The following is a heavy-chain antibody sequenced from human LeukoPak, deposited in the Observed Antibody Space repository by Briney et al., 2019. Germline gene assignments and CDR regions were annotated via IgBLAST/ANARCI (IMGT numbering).Heavy chain of an antibody. CDR2: IYYSGST. CDR3: ARHRWGVLLQLGNWFGP. Sequence: SETLSLTCTVSGGSISSSSYYWGWIRQPPGKRLEWIGSIYYSGSTYYNPSLKSRVTISVDTSKNQFSLKLSSVTAADTAVYYCARHRWGVLLQLGNWFGPWGQGTLVTVSS. D-gene: IGHD3-10*01. J-gene: IGHJ5*02. V-gene: IGHV4-39*01. CDR1: GGSISSSSYY.